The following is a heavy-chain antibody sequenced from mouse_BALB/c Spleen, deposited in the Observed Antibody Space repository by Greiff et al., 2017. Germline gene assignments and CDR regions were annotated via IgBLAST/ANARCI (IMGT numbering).Heavy chain of an antibody. CDR2: ISSGGGNT. D-gene: IGHD2-4*01. CDR3: ARSPTTMIRGAWFAY. V-gene: IGHV5-9*03. CDR1: GFTFSSYT. Sequence: EVQVVESGGGLVKPGGSLKLSCAASGFTFSSYTMSWVRQTPEKRLEWVATISSGGGNTYYPDSVKGRFTISRDNAKNNLYLQMSSLRSEDTALYYCARSPTTMIRGAWFAYWGQGTLVTVSA. J-gene: IGHJ3*01.